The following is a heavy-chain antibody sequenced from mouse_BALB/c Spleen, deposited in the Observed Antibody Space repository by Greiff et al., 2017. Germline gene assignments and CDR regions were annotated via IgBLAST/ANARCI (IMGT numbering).Heavy chain of an antibody. J-gene: IGHJ2*01. D-gene: IGHD1-1*01. CDR1: GYSITSDYA. Sequence: EVKLQESGPGLVKPSQSLSLTCTVTGYSITSDYAWNWIRQFPGNKLEWMGYISYSGSTSYNPSLKSRISITRDTSKNQFFLQLNSVTTEDTATYYCARVYYGSSLYYFDYWGQGTTLTVSS. V-gene: IGHV3-2*02. CDR2: ISYSGST. CDR3: ARVYYGSSLYYFDY.